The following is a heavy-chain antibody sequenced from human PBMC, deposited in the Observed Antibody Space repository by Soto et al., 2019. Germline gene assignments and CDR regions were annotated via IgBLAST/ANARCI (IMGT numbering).Heavy chain of an antibody. V-gene: IGHV5-10-1*01. CDR1: GYSFTDYS. J-gene: IGHJ5*02. Sequence: GESLKISCKPSGYSFTDYSITWVRQMSGKGLEWMGRIDPRDSQTDYSPSFQGHVTVSADKSSGTAFLQWYRLKASDTAIYYCARTGSGSWLDPWGQGTLVTVSS. D-gene: IGHD3-10*01. CDR3: ARTGSGSWLDP. CDR2: IDPRDSQT.